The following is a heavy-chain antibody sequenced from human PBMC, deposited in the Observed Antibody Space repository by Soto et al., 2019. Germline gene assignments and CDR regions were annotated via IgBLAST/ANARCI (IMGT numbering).Heavy chain of an antibody. CDR1: GGSISSSSYY. Sequence: SETLSLTCTASGGSISSSSYYWGWIRQPPGKGLEWIGSIYYSGSTHYNPSLKSRVTISVDTSRNQLSLNLSSVTAADTAVYYCARVRDCSGGSCYSWWFDPWGQGTLVTVSS. CDR2: IYYSGST. J-gene: IGHJ5*02. D-gene: IGHD2-15*01. CDR3: ARVRDCSGGSCYSWWFDP. V-gene: IGHV4-39*07.